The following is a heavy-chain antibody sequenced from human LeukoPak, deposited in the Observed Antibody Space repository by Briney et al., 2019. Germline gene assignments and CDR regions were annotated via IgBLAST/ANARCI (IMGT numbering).Heavy chain of an antibody. CDR1: GFTFSRYW. D-gene: IGHD3-22*01. CDR2: IKEDGSEE. J-gene: IGHJ4*02. CDR3: ARDRGYYDSSGLD. Sequence: PGGSLRLSCAASGFTFSRYWMTWVRQAPGKGLEWVANIKEDGSEEYYVDSVKGRFTISRDNAKNSLYLQMNSLRAEDTAVYYCARDRGYYDSSGLDWGQGTLVTVSS. V-gene: IGHV3-7*01.